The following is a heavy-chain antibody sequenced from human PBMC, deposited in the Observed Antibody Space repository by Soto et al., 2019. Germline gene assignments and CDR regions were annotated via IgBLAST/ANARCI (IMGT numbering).Heavy chain of an antibody. CDR3: ARVPVRKYYGAGTYNNFCFGMDV. D-gene: IGHD3-10*01. CDR2: INHSGST. J-gene: IGHJ6*02. CDR1: GGSGGSFSGYY. Sequence: PSETLSLTCAVYGGSGGSFSGYYWSWIRQPPGKGLEWIGEINHSGSTNYNPSLKSRVTISVDTSKNQFSLKLSSVTAADTAVYYCARVPVRKYYGAGTYNNFCFGMDVWGQGTTVTVSS. V-gene: IGHV4-34*01.